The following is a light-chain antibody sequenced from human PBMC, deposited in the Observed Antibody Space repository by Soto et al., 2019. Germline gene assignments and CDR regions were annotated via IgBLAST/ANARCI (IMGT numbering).Light chain of an antibody. J-gene: IGLJ3*02. V-gene: IGLV2-14*01. CDR3: SSYTSSGTLEVV. CDR1: SSDFGGYNY. CDR2: EIS. Sequence: QSVLTQPASVSGSPGQSITISCTGTSSDFGGYNYVSWYQQYPGRAPKLMIYEISNRPSGVSNRFSGSKSGNTASLTISGLQAEDEAVYYCSSYTSSGTLEVVFGGGTKVTVL.